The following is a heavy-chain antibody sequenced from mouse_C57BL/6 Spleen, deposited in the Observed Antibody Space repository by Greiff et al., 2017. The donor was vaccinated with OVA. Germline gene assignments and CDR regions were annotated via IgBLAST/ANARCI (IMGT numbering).Heavy chain of an antibody. CDR2: ISSGSSTI. J-gene: IGHJ4*01. CDR1: GFTFSDYG. Sequence: EVQGVESGGGLVKPGGSLKLSCAASGFTFSDYGMHWVRQAPEKGLEWVAYISSGSSTIYYADTVKGRFTISRDNAKNTLFLQMTSLRSEDTAMYYCARPLYYDYDRGLYAMDYWGQGTSVTVSS. V-gene: IGHV5-17*01. CDR3: ARPLYYDYDRGLYAMDY. D-gene: IGHD2-4*01.